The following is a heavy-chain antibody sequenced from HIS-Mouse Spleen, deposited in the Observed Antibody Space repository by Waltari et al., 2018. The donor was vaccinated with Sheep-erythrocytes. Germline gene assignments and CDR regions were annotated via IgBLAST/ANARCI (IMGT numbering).Heavy chain of an antibody. V-gene: IGHV4-59*01. J-gene: IGHJ4*02. CDR1: RGSISSYY. Sequence: QVQLPESGPGLVKPSETLSLTCTVLRGSISSYYWSWIRQPPGKGLEWIGYIYYSGSTNYNPSLKSRVTISVDTSKNQFSLKLSSVTAADTAVYYCARDPAPHYFDYWGQGTLVTVS. CDR3: ARDPAPHYFDY. CDR2: IYYSGST.